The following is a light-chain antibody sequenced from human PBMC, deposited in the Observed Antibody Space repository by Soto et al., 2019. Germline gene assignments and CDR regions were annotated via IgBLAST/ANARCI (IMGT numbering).Light chain of an antibody. CDR1: QSVSSN. J-gene: IGKJ1*01. V-gene: IGKV3-15*01. Sequence: EICMSQSPATQSESPGERATLSCRASQSVSSNLAWYQQKPGQAPRLLIYGASTRATGIPARFSGSGSGTEFTLTISSLQSEDFAVYYCQQYNNWPKTFGQGTKVDIK. CDR2: GAS. CDR3: QQYNNWPKT.